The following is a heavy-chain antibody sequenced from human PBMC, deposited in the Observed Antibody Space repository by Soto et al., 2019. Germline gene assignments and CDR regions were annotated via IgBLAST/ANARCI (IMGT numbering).Heavy chain of an antibody. CDR2: IYHSGST. CDR3: ARVPDR. V-gene: IGHV4-30-2*01. J-gene: IGHJ5*02. D-gene: IGHD2-2*01. CDR1: GGSISSGGYS. Sequence: SETLSLTCAVSGGSISSGGYSWSWIRQPPGKGLEWIGYIYHSGSTYYNSSLKSRVTISVDRSKNQFSLKLSSVTAADTAVYYCARVPDRWGQGTLVTVSS.